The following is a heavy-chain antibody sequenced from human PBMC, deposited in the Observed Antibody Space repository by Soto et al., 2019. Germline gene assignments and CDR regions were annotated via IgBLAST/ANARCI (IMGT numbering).Heavy chain of an antibody. CDR3: VRRGYVWGGSGTFGYYFDY. D-gene: IGHD3-16*01. CDR2: IYYSGST. J-gene: IGHJ4*02. V-gene: IGHV4-39*01. CDR1: GGSISSSSYY. Sequence: QLQLQESGPGLVKPSETLSLTCTVSGGSISSSSYYWGWIRQPPGKGLEWIGSIYYSGSTYYNPSLRDRVTIPVDTSKIQFSLKLSSVTAAQTAEYSCVRRGYVWGGSGTFGYYFDYWGQGTLVTVSS.